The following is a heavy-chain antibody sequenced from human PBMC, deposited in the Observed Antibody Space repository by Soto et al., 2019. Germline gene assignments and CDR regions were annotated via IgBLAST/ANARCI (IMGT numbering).Heavy chain of an antibody. Sequence: SETLSLTCAVSGYSISSGYYWGWIRQPPGRGLEWIGSIYHSGSTYYNPSLKSRVTISVDTSKNQFSLKLSSVTAADTAVYYCARGSQYYYYGMDVWGQGTTVTVSS. J-gene: IGHJ6*02. V-gene: IGHV4-38-2*01. D-gene: IGHD3-10*01. CDR1: GYSISSGYY. CDR2: IYHSGST. CDR3: ARGSQYYYYGMDV.